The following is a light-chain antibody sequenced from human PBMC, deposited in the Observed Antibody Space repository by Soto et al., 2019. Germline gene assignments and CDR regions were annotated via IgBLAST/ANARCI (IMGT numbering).Light chain of an antibody. J-gene: IGKJ5*01. V-gene: IGKV3-15*01. CDR1: QSVTNN. Sequence: EIIMTQSPATLSVSPGESATLSCRASQSVTNNLAWYQQKPGQAPRLLIYYASTRATGVPPRFSGSGSGTAFTLTISSLQSEDFALYYCQQYNDWPPITFGQGTRLVIK. CDR2: YAS. CDR3: QQYNDWPPIT.